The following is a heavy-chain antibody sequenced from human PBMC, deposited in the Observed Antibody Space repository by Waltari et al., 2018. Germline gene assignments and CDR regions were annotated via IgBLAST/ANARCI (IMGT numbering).Heavy chain of an antibody. CDR3: ARSATGGTYFDY. J-gene: IGHJ4*02. CDR2: ITPSTGGS. Sequence: QVQLLQSGAEVKKPGASVKISCKASGYTFTSNFIHWVRQAPGQGPEWMGVITPSTGGSNYAQRFQGRVTMTSDTSTSTIYMEVRSLTSQDTATYYCARSATGGTYFDYWGQGTLVTVSS. D-gene: IGHD3-16*01. CDR1: GYTFTSNF. V-gene: IGHV1-46*01.